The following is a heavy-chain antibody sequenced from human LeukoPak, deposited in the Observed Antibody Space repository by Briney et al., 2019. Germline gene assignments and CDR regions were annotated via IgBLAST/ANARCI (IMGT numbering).Heavy chain of an antibody. CDR1: GSSMSSYY. CDR2: ISYNGKT. D-gene: IGHD1-1*01. CDR3: TRVGPSLHWNPDY. Sequence: SETLSLTCTVSGSSMSSYYWMWIRQPPGKGMEWIGSISYNGKTNHNPSLKSRVTISVDTSKNQFSLKLSSVTAADTAVYYCTRVGPSLHWNPDYWGQGTLVTVSS. V-gene: IGHV4-59*01. J-gene: IGHJ4*02.